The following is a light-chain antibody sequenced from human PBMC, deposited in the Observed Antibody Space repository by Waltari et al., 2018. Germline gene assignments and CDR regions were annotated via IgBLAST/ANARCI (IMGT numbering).Light chain of an antibody. Sequence: SSLSASVGDRVTITCRTSQTISIYLSWYQQKVGKAPKLLIYYASTLQSGVPSRFSGSGSGTEFTLTISSLQPDDFATYFCQHSYYTPLFGQGTRLEIK. CDR2: YAS. V-gene: IGKV1-39*01. CDR1: QTISIY. J-gene: IGKJ5*01. CDR3: QHSYYTPL.